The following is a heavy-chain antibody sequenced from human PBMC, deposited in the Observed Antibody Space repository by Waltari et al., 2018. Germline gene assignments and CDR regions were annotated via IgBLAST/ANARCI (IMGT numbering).Heavy chain of an antibody. CDR3: AKDGTGWKHPTGAYYYYGLDV. CDR2: ISGSGNST. CDR1: GFIFNRNA. J-gene: IGHJ6*02. Sequence: EVQVLESGGGLVQPGGSLRLSCAASGFIFNRNAMNWVRQAPGKGLEWVSTISGSGNSTHYADSVKGRFTISRDNSKNTVYLQMNSLRVEDTAVYYCAKDGTGWKHPTGAYYYYGLDVWGPGTTVTVSS. D-gene: IGHD6-19*01. V-gene: IGHV3-23*01.